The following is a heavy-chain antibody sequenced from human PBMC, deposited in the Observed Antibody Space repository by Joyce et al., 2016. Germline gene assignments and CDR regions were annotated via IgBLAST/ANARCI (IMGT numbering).Heavy chain of an antibody. D-gene: IGHD1-14*01. J-gene: IGHJ5*02. Sequence: QVHLVQSGAEVKTPGASVKVSCKTSGYNFISYSIHWVRQAPGQRLEWRGWINAESGKTEYSQKFQGRVTITRDTSASTAYMEVSSLRSEDTAVYYCARDSRKWLVPWGQGTLVTVSS. V-gene: IGHV1-3*01. CDR1: GYNFISYS. CDR3: ARDSRKWLVP. CDR2: INAESGKT.